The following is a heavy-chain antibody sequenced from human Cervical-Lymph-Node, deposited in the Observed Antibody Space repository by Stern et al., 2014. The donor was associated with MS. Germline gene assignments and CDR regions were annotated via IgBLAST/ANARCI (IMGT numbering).Heavy chain of an antibody. CDR1: GFTFSDYQ. Sequence: VQLVESGGGLVKPGGSLRLSCVASGFTFSDYQMSWIRQAPGKGLEWISFISRSGDPMFYADSVEGRFTFSRDNAANTLYLQINSLRPEDTAVYYCARDERMGGGATAYDLWGQGTMVTVSS. CDR2: ISRSGDPM. CDR3: ARDERMGGGATAYDL. V-gene: IGHV3-11*01. D-gene: IGHD1-1*01. J-gene: IGHJ3*01.